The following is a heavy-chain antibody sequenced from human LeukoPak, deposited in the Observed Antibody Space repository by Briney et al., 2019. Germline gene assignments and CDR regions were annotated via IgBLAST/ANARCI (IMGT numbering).Heavy chain of an antibody. D-gene: IGHD6-13*01. CDR1: GYTFTSYY. V-gene: IGHV1-46*01. CDR3: ARPSVAAAGPIWFDP. CDR2: INPSGGST. Sequence: ASVKVSCKASGYTFTSYYMHWVRQAPGQGLEWMGIINPSGGSTSYAQKFQGRVTMTRDMSTSTVYMELSRLRSDDTAVYYCARPSVAAAGPIWFDPWGQGTLVTVSS. J-gene: IGHJ5*02.